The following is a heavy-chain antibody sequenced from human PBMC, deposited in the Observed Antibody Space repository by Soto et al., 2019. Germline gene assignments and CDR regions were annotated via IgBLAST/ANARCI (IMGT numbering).Heavy chain of an antibody. D-gene: IGHD3-3*01. V-gene: IGHV3-30-3*01. Sequence: PGGSLRLSCAASGFSFSSYALHWVRQAPGKGLEWVAVISYDGSNKYYTDSVKGRFTVSRDNSKNTLYLQMNSLRAEDTAVYYCARSYGTYYDVSYGMDVWGQGTTVTVSS. CDR2: ISYDGSNK. J-gene: IGHJ6*02. CDR1: GFSFSSYA. CDR3: ARSYGTYYDVSYGMDV.